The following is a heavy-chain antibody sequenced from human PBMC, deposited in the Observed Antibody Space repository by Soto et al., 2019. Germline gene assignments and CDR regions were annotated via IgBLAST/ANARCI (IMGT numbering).Heavy chain of an antibody. V-gene: IGHV3-15*07. J-gene: IGHJ6*02. D-gene: IGHD5-12*01. CDR1: GFTFSNAW. CDR3: TLSPGGGYDPFYYYGMDV. Sequence: GGSLRLSCAASGFTFSNAWMNWVRQAPGKGLEWVGRIKSKTDGGTTDYAAPVKGRFTISRDDSKNTLYLQMNSLKTEDTAVYYCTLSPGGGYDPFYYYGMDVWGQGTTVTVSS. CDR2: IKSKTDGGTT.